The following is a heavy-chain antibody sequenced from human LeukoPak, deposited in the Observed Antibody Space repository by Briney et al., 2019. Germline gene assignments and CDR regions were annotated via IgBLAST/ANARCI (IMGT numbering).Heavy chain of an antibody. CDR3: ARPPKGSQEQFDY. CDR1: GYTFTGYY. Sequence: ASVKVSRKASGYTFTGYYMHWVRQAPGQGLEWMGRINPNSGGTNYAQKFQGRVTMTRDTSISTAYMELSRLRSDDTAVYYCARPPKGSQEQFDYWGQGTLVTVSS. CDR2: INPNSGGT. D-gene: IGHD6-13*01. J-gene: IGHJ4*02. V-gene: IGHV1-2*06.